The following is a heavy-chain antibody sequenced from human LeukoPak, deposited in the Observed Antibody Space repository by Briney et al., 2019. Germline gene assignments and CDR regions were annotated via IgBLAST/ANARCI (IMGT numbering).Heavy chain of an antibody. Sequence: PGGSLRPSCAASGFTFSSYAMSWVRQAPGKGLEWVSAISGSGGSTYYADSVKGRFTISRDNSKNTLYLQMNSLRAEDTAVYYCAKSEWEDYVWGIDYWGQGTLVTVSS. D-gene: IGHD3-16*01. CDR1: GFTFSSYA. J-gene: IGHJ4*02. CDR3: AKSEWEDYVWGIDY. V-gene: IGHV3-23*01. CDR2: ISGSGGST.